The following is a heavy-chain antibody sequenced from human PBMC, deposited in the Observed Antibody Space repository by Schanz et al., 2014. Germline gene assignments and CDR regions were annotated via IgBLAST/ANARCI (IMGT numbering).Heavy chain of an antibody. CDR2: SKHSGST. J-gene: IGHJ6*02. CDR3: ARWKKDHYPLGSYRGNYYGVDV. CDR1: GGSFSAYY. Sequence: QVQLQQWGAGLTKPSETLSLSCAVYGGSFSAYYWSWIRQPPGKGLEWIGESKHSGSTNYNPSLKSRVTISEARPKKQFSLKRNSVTAADTAVYYCARWKKDHYPLGSYRGNYYGVDVWGQGTTV. D-gene: IGHD3-16*02. V-gene: IGHV4-34*01.